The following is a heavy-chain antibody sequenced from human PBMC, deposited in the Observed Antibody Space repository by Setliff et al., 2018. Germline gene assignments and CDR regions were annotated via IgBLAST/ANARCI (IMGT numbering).Heavy chain of an antibody. CDR2: IKQDGSDK. V-gene: IGHV3-7*01. Sequence: GESLKISCAASGFIFSTYWMSWVRQAPGKGLEWVANIKQDGSDKYYADSVEGRSTISRDNGKNSLFLQMNSVRAEDTAVYYCARSINGYQQRYDFWGQGALVTVSS. CDR3: ARSINGYQQRYDF. J-gene: IGHJ4*02. D-gene: IGHD3-16*01. CDR1: GFIFSTYW.